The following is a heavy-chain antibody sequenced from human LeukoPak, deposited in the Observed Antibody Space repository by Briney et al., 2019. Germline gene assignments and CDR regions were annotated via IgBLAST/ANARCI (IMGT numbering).Heavy chain of an antibody. J-gene: IGHJ3*02. D-gene: IGHD6-13*01. Sequence: ASVKVSCKASGFTLSDYYMQWVRQAPGQGLEWMGWINPNSGGTKDAQKFQGRVTMTSDTSISTAYMELSRLTSDDTAVYYCARGAAATSGDAFDIWGPGTMVTVSS. CDR2: INPNSGGT. V-gene: IGHV1-2*02. CDR3: ARGAAATSGDAFDI. CDR1: GFTLSDYY.